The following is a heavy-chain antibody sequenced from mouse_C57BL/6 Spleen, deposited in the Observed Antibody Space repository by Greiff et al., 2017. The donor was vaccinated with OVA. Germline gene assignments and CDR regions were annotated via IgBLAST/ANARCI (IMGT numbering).Heavy chain of an antibody. CDR3: ARIDGNSWFAY. D-gene: IGHD2-1*01. CDR2: ISNGGGST. V-gene: IGHV5-12*01. CDR1: GFTFSDYY. J-gene: IGHJ3*01. Sequence: EVMLVESGGGLVQPGGSLKLSCAASGFTFSDYYMYWVRQTPEKRLEWVAYISNGGGSTYYPDTVKGRFTISRDNAKNTLYLQMSRLKSEDTAMYYCARIDGNSWFAYWGQGTLVTVSA.